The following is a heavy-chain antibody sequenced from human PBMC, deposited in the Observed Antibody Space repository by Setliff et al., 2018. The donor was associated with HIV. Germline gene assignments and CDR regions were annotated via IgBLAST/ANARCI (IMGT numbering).Heavy chain of an antibody. CDR2: IYYSGST. CDR3: ARATPSYYDSSGYYAF. J-gene: IGHJ4*02. CDR1: GGSISSSSYY. D-gene: IGHD3-22*01. V-gene: IGHV4-39*01. Sequence: PSETLSLTCTVSGGSISSSSYYWGWIRQPPGKGLEWIGSIYYSGSTYYNPSLKSRVTISVDTSKNQFSLKLSSVTAADTAVYYCARATPSYYDSSGYYAFWGQGTLVTVSS.